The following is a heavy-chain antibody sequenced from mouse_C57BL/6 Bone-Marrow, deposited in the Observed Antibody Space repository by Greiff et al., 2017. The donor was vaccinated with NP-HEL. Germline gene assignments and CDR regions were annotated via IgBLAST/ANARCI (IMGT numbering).Heavy chain of an antibody. J-gene: IGHJ4*01. V-gene: IGHV1-64*01. Sequence: VQLQQPGAELVQPGASVKLSCKASGYTFTRYWMHWVKRRPGQGLEWIGMIPPNSGSTNYNEKFKGQATLTVNKSSSTAYMELRSLTSEDSEVYYCARGDGYYSYAMDYWGQGTSVTVSS. CDR1: GYTFTRYW. D-gene: IGHD2-3*01. CDR3: ARGDGYYSYAMDY. CDR2: IPPNSGST.